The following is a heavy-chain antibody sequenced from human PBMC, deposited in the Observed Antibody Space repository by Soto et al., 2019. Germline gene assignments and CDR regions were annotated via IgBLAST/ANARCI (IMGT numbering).Heavy chain of an antibody. D-gene: IGHD6-13*01. CDR1: GFTFSDYY. CDR3: ARGRGAAADYFDL. J-gene: IGHJ4*02. CDR2: ISSSTSHT. Sequence: QVQLVESGGGLVKPGGSLRLSCAVSGFTFSDYYMTWIRQAPGKGLEWVSYISSSTSHTNYADSVKGRFTISRDNAKNSLFLQMNSRRAEATALYYCARGRGAAADYFDLWVQGTLVNVSS. V-gene: IGHV3-11*05.